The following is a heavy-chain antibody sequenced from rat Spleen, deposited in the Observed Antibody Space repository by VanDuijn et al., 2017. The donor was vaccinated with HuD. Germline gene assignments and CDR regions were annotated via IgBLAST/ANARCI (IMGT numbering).Heavy chain of an antibody. Sequence: EVQLVESGGGLVQPGRSLKLSCAASGFTFSNYGMAWVRQAPTKGLEWVASITNSGGSTYYRDSVKGRFTISRDNAKSTLYLQMDSLRSEDTATYYCTRRGNSVFWNFDFWGPGTMVSVSS. CDR2: ITNSGGST. D-gene: IGHD4-4*01. CDR1: GFTFSNYG. V-gene: IGHV5S13*01. CDR3: TRRGNSVFWNFDF. J-gene: IGHJ1*01.